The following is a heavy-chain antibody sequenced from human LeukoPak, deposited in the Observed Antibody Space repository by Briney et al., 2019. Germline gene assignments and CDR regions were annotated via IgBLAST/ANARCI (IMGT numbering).Heavy chain of an antibody. CDR3: ARGRSITLLRGVAMSDGFDI. D-gene: IGHD3-10*01. CDR1: GFTLRNYW. CDR2: INGDGSNT. J-gene: IGHJ3*02. V-gene: IGHV3-74*01. Sequence: GGSLRLSCSASGFTLRNYWMHWVRQAPGKGLVWVSHINGDGSNTGYADFVKGRFTISRDNAKNSLYLQMNGLRAEDTAVYYCARGRSITLLRGVAMSDGFDIWGQGTMVAVSS.